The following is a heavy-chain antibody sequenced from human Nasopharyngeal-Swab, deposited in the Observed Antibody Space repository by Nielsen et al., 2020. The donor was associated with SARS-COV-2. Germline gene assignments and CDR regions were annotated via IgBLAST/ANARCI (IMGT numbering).Heavy chain of an antibody. CDR3: AKTFLIAPRTYDY. CDR1: GFNFASFA. D-gene: IGHD2/OR15-2a*01. CDR2: IGTSDDT. V-gene: IGHV3-23*01. Sequence: GESLKISCAASGFNFASFAMTWVRQAPGKGLEWVSTIGTSDDTYYTDSVKGRFAISRDNSKNKVYLQMDSLRPDDTALYYCAKTFLIAPRTYDYWGQATLVTVFS. J-gene: IGHJ4*02.